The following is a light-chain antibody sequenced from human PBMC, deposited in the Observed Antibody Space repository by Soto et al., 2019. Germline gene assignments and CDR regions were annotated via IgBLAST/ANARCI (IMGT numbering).Light chain of an antibody. Sequence: QSVLTQPPSVSGAPGQRVIISCTGSSSNIGAGWDVHWYRQFPGEAPKFLISDSNHRPSGVPDRFSVSKSGASASLAITGLRAEDEGDYFCQSYGTSLSGLYVFGTGTKVTVL. J-gene: IGLJ1*01. V-gene: IGLV1-40*01. CDR3: QSYGTSLSGLYV. CDR2: DSN. CDR1: SSNIGAGWD.